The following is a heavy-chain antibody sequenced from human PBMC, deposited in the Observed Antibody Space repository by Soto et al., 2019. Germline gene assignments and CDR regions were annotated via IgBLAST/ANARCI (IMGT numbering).Heavy chain of an antibody. CDR3: AREKTLSGYCSSTSCPRYYYYGMDV. D-gene: IGHD2-2*01. Sequence: PGGSLRLSCAASGFTFSSYWMSWVRQAPGKGLEWVANIKQDGSEKYYVDSVKGRFTISRDNAKNSLYLQMNSLRAEDTAVYYCAREKTLSGYCSSTSCPRYYYYGMDVWGQGTTVSVYS. CDR1: GFTFSSYW. J-gene: IGHJ6*02. CDR2: IKQDGSEK. V-gene: IGHV3-7*03.